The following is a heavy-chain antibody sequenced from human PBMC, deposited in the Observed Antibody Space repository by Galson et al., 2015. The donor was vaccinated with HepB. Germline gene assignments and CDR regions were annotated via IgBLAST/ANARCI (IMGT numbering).Heavy chain of an antibody. D-gene: IGHD2-21*02. V-gene: IGHV3-74*01. Sequence: SLRLSCAASGFTLSSYWMHWVRQAPGMGLVWVSRINTDGYTHYADSVKGRFTISRDNAKNTLYLQINSLRAEDTAVYYCARDSGGDYYFDFWGQGILVTVSS. CDR1: GFTLSSYW. CDR2: INTDGYT. J-gene: IGHJ4*02. CDR3: ARDSGGDYYFDF.